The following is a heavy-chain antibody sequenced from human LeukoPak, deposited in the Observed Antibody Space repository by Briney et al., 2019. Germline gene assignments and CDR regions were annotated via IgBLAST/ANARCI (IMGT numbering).Heavy chain of an antibody. CDR2: INAHNGDT. CDR3: ARPDYRGNRGAFDI. CDR1: GYTFVNYG. D-gene: IGHD4-23*01. V-gene: IGHV1-18*01. Sequence: ASVKVSCKASGYTFVNYGISWVRQAPGQGLEWMGWINAHNGDTNYAQKLQGRVSMTTDTSTSTAYMELRSLRSDDTAVYYCARPDYRGNRGAFDIWGQGTMVTVSS. J-gene: IGHJ3*02.